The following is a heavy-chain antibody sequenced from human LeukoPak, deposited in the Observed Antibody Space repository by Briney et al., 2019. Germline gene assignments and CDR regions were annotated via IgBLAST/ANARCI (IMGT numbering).Heavy chain of an antibody. D-gene: IGHD3-10*02. CDR3: AELGITMIGGV. J-gene: IGHJ6*04. V-gene: IGHV3-43*01. Sequence: GGSLRLSCAASGFTFDDYTMHWVRQAPGKGLEWVSLISWDGGSTYYADSVKGRFTISRDNAKNSLYLQMNSLRAEDTAVYYCAELGITMIGGVWGNGTTVTISS. CDR2: ISWDGGST. CDR1: GFTFDDYT.